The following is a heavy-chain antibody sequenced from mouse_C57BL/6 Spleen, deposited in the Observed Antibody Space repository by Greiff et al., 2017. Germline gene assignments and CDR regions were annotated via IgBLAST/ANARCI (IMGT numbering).Heavy chain of an antibody. CDR3: ARSGGYGYDVDWFAY. V-gene: IGHV1-52*01. CDR2: IDPSDSET. CDR1: GYTFTSYW. Sequence: QVQLQQSGAELVRPGSSVKLSCKASGYTFTSYWMHWVKQRPIQGLEWIGNIDPSDSETHYNQKFKDKATLTVDKSSSTAYMQLSSLTSEDSAVYYWARSGGYGYDVDWFAYRGQRTLVSDSA. D-gene: IGHD2-2*01. J-gene: IGHJ3*01.